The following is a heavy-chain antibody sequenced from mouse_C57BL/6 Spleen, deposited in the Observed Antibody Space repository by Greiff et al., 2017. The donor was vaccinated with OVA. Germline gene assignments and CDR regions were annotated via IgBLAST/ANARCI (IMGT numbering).Heavy chain of an antibody. Sequence: VKLMESGAELVRPGASVTLSCKASGYTFTDYEMHWVKQTPVHGLEWIGAIDPETGGTAYNQKFKGKAILTADKSSSTAYMELRSLTSEDSAVYYCTPFITVPLAYWGQGTSVTVSS. CDR2: IDPETGGT. V-gene: IGHV1-15*01. D-gene: IGHD1-1*01. J-gene: IGHJ4*01. CDR3: TPFITVPLAY. CDR1: GYTFTDYE.